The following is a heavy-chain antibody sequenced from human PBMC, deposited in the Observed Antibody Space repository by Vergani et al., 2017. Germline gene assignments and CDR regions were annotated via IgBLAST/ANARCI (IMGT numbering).Heavy chain of an antibody. CDR3: ASGLARSWSAELGY. CDR1: CGSISSGSYY. D-gene: IGHD6-13*01. J-gene: IGHJ4*02. V-gene: IGHV4-61*02. Sequence: QVQLQESGPGLVKPSQTLSLTCTVSCGSISSGSYYWSWIRQPAGKGLEWIGRIYTSGSTNYNPSLKSRVTMSVDTSKNQFSLKLSSVTAADTAVYYCASGLARSWSAELGYWGQGTLVTVSS. CDR2: IYTSGST.